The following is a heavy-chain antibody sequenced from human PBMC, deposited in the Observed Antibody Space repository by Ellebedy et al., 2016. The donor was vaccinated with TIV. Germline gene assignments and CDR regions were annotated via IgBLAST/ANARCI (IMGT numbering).Heavy chain of an antibody. CDR2: ISGDNGNT. J-gene: IGHJ4*02. D-gene: IGHD5-12*01. CDR1: GYTFTSYG. Sequence: ASVKVSXKTSGYTFTSYGVNWVRQAPGQGLEWMGWISGDNGNTNYAQKLQVRVTMTTDTSTSTAYTELRSLRSDDTAVYYCARDYGGYATPVGDYWGQGTLVTVSS. V-gene: IGHV1-18*01. CDR3: ARDYGGYATPVGDY.